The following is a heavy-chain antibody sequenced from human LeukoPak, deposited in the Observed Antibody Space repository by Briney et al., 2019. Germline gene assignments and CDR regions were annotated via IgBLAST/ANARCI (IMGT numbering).Heavy chain of an antibody. CDR2: INPSGGST. D-gene: IGHD3-10*01. Sequence: ASVKVSCKASGYTFTSYYMHWVRQAPGQGLEWMGIINPSGGSTSYAQKFRGRVTMTRDTSTSTVYMELSSLRSEDTAVYYCARSRRTMVRGVLTDYYGMDVWGQGTTVTVSS. CDR1: GYTFTSYY. J-gene: IGHJ6*02. CDR3: ARSRRTMVRGVLTDYYGMDV. V-gene: IGHV1-46*01.